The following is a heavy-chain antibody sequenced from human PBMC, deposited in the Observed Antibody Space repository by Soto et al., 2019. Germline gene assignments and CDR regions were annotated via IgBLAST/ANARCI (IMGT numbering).Heavy chain of an antibody. CDR2: IYYSGST. CDR1: GGSISSGGYY. Sequence: SEPMSLTCTVSGGSISSGGYYWSWICQQPGKGQEWIGYIYYSGSTYYNQSLKSRVTISVDTSKNQFSLKLSSVTAADTAVYYCAREVEYYDFWSGYYIDYYYYYMDVWGKGTTVTSP. D-gene: IGHD3-3*01. CDR3: AREVEYYDFWSGYYIDYYYYYMDV. J-gene: IGHJ6*03. V-gene: IGHV4-31*03.